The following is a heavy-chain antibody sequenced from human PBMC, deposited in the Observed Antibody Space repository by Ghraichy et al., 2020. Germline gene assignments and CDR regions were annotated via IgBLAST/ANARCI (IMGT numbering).Heavy chain of an antibody. CDR1: GFTFSTYP. CDR3: VRARNYESTAYYNDY. J-gene: IGHJ4*02. Sequence: GGSLRLSCSASGFTFSTYPMHWVRQPPGKGLEYVSAIGSSGVSTYYEDSVKGRFTISRDNSKNTLSLQMNSLRAEDTAVYYCVRARNYESTAYYNDYWGQGTLVTVSS. D-gene: IGHD3-22*01. CDR2: IGSSGVST. V-gene: IGHV3-64D*09.